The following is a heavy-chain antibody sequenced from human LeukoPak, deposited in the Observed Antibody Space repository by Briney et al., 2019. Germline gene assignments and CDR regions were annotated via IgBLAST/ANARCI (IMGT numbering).Heavy chain of an antibody. CDR3: AKDALGGSGSYSWGTFDY. D-gene: IGHD3-10*01. CDR2: ISGSGSTA. V-gene: IGHV3-23*01. CDR1: GFTFSDYG. J-gene: IGHJ4*02. Sequence: GGSLRLPCAASGFTFSDYGFHWVRQAPGKGLEWVAGISGSGSTAVYTDSVRGRFTVSRDNSKNTLYLQMNSLRDEDTAVYYCAKDALGGSGSYSWGTFDYWGQGTLVTVSS.